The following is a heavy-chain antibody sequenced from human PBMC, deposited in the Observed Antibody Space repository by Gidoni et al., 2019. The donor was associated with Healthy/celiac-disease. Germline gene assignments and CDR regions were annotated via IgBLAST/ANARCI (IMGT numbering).Heavy chain of an antibody. CDR1: GYTVTSYG. Sequence: QVQLVQSGAEVKKPGASGTVSCKASGYTVTSYGTSWVRQAPGQGLEWMGWISAYNGNTNYAQKLQGRVTMPTDTSTSTAYMELRLLRSDVTAVYYCARVTAGSGSYYRSPDYWGQGTLVTVSS. CDR3: ARVTAGSGSYYRSPDY. D-gene: IGHD3-10*01. J-gene: IGHJ4*02. CDR2: ISAYNGNT. V-gene: IGHV1-18*01.